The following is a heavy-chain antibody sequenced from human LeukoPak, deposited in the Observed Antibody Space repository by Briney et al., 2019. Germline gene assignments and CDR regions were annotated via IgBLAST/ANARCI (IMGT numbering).Heavy chain of an antibody. V-gene: IGHV3-15*01. CDR2: IKSKTDGGTT. J-gene: IGHJ6*03. CDR1: GFTFSSYS. CDR3: TTPDYGDYRHYYYYYMDV. Sequence: GGSLRLSCAASGFTFSSYSMNWVRQAPGKGLEWVGRIKSKTDGGTTDYAAPVKGRFTISRDDSKNTLYLQMNSLKTEDTAVYYCTTPDYGDYRHYYYYYMDVWGKGTTVTVSS. D-gene: IGHD4-17*01.